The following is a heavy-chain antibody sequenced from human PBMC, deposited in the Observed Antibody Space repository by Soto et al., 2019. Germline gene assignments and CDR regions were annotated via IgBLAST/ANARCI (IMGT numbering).Heavy chain of an antibody. Sequence: GGSLRLSCAASGFTVSSNYMSWVRQAPGKGLEWVSVIYSGGSTYYADSVKGRFTISRDNSKNTLYLQMNSLRAEDTAVYYCARAPSCSGGSCYPFDYWGQGTLVTVSS. V-gene: IGHV3-66*01. J-gene: IGHJ4*02. D-gene: IGHD2-15*01. CDR2: IYSGGST. CDR3: ARAPSCSGGSCYPFDY. CDR1: GFTVSSNY.